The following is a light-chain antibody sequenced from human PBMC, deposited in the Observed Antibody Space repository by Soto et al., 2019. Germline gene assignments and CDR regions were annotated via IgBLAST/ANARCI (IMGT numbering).Light chain of an antibody. V-gene: IGLV2-8*01. CDR2: EVS. CDR3: SSYAGSNNPVV. Sequence: QSVLTQPPSASGSPGQSVTISCTGTSSDVGGYNYVSWYQQHPGKAPKPMIYEVSKRPSGVPDRLSGSKSDNTASLTVSGLQAEDEADYYCSSYAGSNNPVVFGGGTKLTVL. J-gene: IGLJ2*01. CDR1: SSDVGGYNY.